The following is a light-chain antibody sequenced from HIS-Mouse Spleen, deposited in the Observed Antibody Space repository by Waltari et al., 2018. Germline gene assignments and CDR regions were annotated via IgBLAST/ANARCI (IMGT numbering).Light chain of an antibody. J-gene: IGLJ2*01. CDR2: EDS. CDR3: YSTDSSGNHRV. Sequence: SYELTQPPSVSVSPGQTARITCSGDALPKKYAYWYQQKSGQAPVLVIYEDSKRPSGSPERVSGSSSGTMATVTISGAQVEDEADYYCYSTDSSGNHRVFGGGTKLTVL. CDR1: ALPKKY. V-gene: IGLV3-10*01.